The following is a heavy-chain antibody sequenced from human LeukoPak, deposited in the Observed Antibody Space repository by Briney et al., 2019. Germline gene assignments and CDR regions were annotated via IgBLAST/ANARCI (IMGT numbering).Heavy chain of an antibody. V-gene: IGHV1-18*01. CDR3: ARRGSGTDSWVDWFDP. CDR1: GYTFTSYG. J-gene: IGHJ5*02. Sequence: ASVKVSCKASGYTFTSYGISWVRQAPGQGLEWMGWISAYNGNTNYAQKLQGRVTMTTDTSTSTAYMELGSLRSDDTAVYYCARRGSGTDSWVDWFDPWGQGTLVTVSP. CDR2: ISAYNGNT. D-gene: IGHD3-10*01.